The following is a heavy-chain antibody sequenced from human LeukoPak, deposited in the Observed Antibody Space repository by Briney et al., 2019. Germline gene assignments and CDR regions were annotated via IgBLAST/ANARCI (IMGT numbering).Heavy chain of an antibody. J-gene: IGHJ4*02. CDR2: ISYDGSNK. V-gene: IGHV3-30*04. CDR1: GFTFSSYA. Sequence: RGGSLRLSCAASGFTFSSYAMHWVRQAPGKGLEWVAVISYDGSNKYYADSVKGRFTISRDNSKNTLYLQMNSLRAEDTAVYYCARPYYDSSGYYRDWGQGTLVTVSS. CDR3: ARPYYDSSGYYRD. D-gene: IGHD3-22*01.